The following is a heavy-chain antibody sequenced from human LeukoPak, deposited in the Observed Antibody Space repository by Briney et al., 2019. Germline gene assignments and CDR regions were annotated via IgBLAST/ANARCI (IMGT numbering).Heavy chain of an antibody. CDR2: IYWDDEK. J-gene: IGHJ4*02. CDR3: AHRASDDLEY. Sequence: SGPTLVKPTQTLTLTCTLSGLSLTTNGMNVAWIRQPPGQALEWLAVIYWDDEKRYRPSVKSRLTITKDTSRNQVVPRMANMAPVDTATYYCAHRASDDLEYWGPGTLVTVSS. CDR1: GLSLTTNGMN. D-gene: IGHD1-1*01. V-gene: IGHV2-5*02.